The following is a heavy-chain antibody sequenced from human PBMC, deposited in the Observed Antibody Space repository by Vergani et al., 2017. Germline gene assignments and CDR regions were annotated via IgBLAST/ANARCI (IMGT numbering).Heavy chain of an antibody. Sequence: QVQLQQWGAGLLKPSETLSLTCAVYVGSFSGYSWTWIRQPPRKGLEWIGEINYSGTSNYRPSLNSRVTISVDTSKNQFSLTLTSVAAADTAVYYCALDTHSGQRADRWGQGILVTVTS. CDR3: ALDTHSGQRADR. J-gene: IGHJ5*02. CDR1: VGSFSGYS. V-gene: IGHV4-34*01. CDR2: INYSGTS. D-gene: IGHD6-19*01.